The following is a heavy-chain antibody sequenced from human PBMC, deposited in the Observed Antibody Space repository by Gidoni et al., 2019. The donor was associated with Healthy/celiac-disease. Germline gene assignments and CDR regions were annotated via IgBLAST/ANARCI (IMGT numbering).Heavy chain of an antibody. V-gene: IGHV1-69*01. CDR2: IIPIFGTA. Sequence: QVQLVQSGAEVTKPGSPVKVFCKASGGTFSSYAISWVRQAPGQGLEWMGGIIPIFGTANYAQKFQGRVTITADESTSTAYMELSSLRSEDTAVYYCARKNGYSYGFDYWGQGTLVTVSS. J-gene: IGHJ4*02. CDR1: GGTFSSYA. D-gene: IGHD5-18*01. CDR3: ARKNGYSYGFDY.